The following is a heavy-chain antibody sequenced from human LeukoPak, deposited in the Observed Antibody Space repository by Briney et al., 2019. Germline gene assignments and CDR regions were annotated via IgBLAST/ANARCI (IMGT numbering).Heavy chain of an antibody. CDR1: GFSFSDEY. CDR3: ARSRGAGPGAHFDY. Sequence: PGGSLRLSCAASGFSFSDEYMSWIRQAPGQGLEWVSYISSSGDYTNHADSVKGRFTISRDNAKNSLYLQMNILGVEDTAVYYCARSRGAGPGAHFDYWGQGILVTVSS. V-gene: IGHV3-11*03. J-gene: IGHJ4*02. D-gene: IGHD6-19*01. CDR2: ISSSGDYT.